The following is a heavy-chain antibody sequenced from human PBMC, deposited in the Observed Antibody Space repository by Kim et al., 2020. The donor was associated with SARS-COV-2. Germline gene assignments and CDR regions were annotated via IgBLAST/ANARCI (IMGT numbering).Heavy chain of an antibody. Sequence: GGSLRLSCAASGFTVSSTYMSWVRLTPGKGLELVSVIYSGGSTYYAGSVQGRFTISRDNSKNTLYLQMNGLRAEDTAVYYCAIWGGYEGVPFDIWGQGTMVTVSS. CDR1: GFTVSSTY. CDR3: AIWGGYEGVPFDI. CDR2: IYSGGST. D-gene: IGHD5-12*01. J-gene: IGHJ3*02. V-gene: IGHV3-53*01.